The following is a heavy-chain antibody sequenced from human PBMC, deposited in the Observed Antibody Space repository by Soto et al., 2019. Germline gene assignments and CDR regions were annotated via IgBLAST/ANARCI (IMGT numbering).Heavy chain of an antibody. J-gene: IGHJ4*02. V-gene: IGHV3-11*01. CDR2: VDRTGSPL. CDR1: GFTFSDYY. CDR3: VSWVSAHFDY. D-gene: IGHD2-8*01. Sequence: QVHLVESGGGLVTPGGSLRLSCAASGFTFSDYYMGWVRQAPGKGLEWISFVDRTGSPLFYADSVKGRFTISRDNANDTVDLQMNSLRAEDTAVSYCVSWVSAHFDYWGQGTLVTVSS.